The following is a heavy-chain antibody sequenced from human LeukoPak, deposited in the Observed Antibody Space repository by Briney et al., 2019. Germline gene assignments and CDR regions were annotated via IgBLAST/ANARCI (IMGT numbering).Heavy chain of an antibody. V-gene: IGHV3-23*01. CDR3: AKDSYYGSGSYPGPMDV. J-gene: IGHJ6*03. CDR1: GFTFSNYG. D-gene: IGHD3-10*01. CDR2: VSGSGANT. Sequence: GGTLRLSCAASGFTFSNYGMGWVRQTPGKGLEWLSSVSGSGANTYYADSVKGRFTISRDNSKNTLYLQMNSLRAEDTAVYYCAKDSYYGSGSYPGPMDVWGKGTTVTISS.